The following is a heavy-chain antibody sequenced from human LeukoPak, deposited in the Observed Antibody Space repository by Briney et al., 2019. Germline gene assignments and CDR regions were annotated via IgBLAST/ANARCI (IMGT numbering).Heavy chain of an antibody. Sequence: SETLSLTCTVSGDSLNTYYWTWIRQTPGKELEWIGFVASSGTSNYNPSLKSRVSISIDTSKNQFSLALTSVTPADTAVYYCARVVRGVVISNWFDPWGQGTLVSVSS. J-gene: IGHJ5*02. CDR2: VASSGTS. V-gene: IGHV4-59*01. CDR1: GDSLNTYY. D-gene: IGHD2-21*01. CDR3: ARVVRGVVISNWFDP.